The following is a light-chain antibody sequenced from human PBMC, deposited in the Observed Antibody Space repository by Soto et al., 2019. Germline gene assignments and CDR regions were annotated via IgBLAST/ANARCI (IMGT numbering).Light chain of an antibody. J-gene: IGKJ5*01. CDR3: QQYGSSPPYP. Sequence: EIVLTQSPGTLSLSPGERATLSCRASQSVTSNYLAWYQQKPGQAPRLLILVASNRATGIPDRFSGSGSGTDFTLTITRLEPEDFAVYYCQQYGSSPPYPFGRGTRLEIK. CDR2: VAS. CDR1: QSVTSNY. V-gene: IGKV3-20*01.